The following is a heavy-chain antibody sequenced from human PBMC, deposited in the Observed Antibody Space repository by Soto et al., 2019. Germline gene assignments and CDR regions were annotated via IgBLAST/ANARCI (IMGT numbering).Heavy chain of an antibody. CDR3: ARQARATVTTKIPNYFDY. Sequence: SETLSLTCTVSGGSISSYYWSWIRQPPGKGLEWIGYIYYSGSTNYNPSLKSRVTISVDTSKNQFSLKLSSVTAADTAVYYCARQARATVTTKIPNYFDYWGQGTLVTVSS. J-gene: IGHJ4*02. CDR2: IYYSGST. D-gene: IGHD4-17*01. CDR1: GGSISSYY. V-gene: IGHV4-59*08.